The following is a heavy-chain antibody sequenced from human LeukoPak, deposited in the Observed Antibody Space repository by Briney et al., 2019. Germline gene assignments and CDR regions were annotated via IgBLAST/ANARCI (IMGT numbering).Heavy chain of an antibody. CDR3: ARGGTTVTSLHIDY. J-gene: IGHJ4*02. CDR2: INPNSGGT. CDR1: GYTFTGYY. V-gene: IGHV1-2*02. Sequence: ASVKVSCKASGYTFTGYYMHWVRQAPGQGLEWMGWINPNSGGTNYAQKFQGRVTMTRDTSISTAYMELSRLRSDDTAVYYCARGGTTVTSLHIDYWGQGSLVTVSS. D-gene: IGHD4-17*01.